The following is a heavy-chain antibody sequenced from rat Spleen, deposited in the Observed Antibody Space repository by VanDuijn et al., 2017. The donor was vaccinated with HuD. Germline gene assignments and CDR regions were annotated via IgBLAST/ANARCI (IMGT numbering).Heavy chain of an antibody. D-gene: IGHD1-11*01. V-gene: IGHV5-22*01. Sequence: EVQLVESGGGLVRPGRSLKLSCAASGFTFSDYYMAWVRQAPKKGLEWVASISYEGSTTHYGDSVKGRFTISRDSAESTLYLQINSLRSEDTATYYGARHGVNYGAYNGFAYWGQGTLVTVSS. CDR1: GFTFSDYY. J-gene: IGHJ3*01. CDR2: ISYEGSTT. CDR3: ARHGVNYGAYNGFAY.